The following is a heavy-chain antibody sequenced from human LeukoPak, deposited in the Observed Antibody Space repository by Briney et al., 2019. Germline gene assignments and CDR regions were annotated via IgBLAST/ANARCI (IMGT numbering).Heavy chain of an antibody. D-gene: IGHD6-19*01. CDR1: GFTFSSYA. CDR3: ARDQEQWVAFYYGMNV. CDR2: ISYDGSNK. Sequence: GGSLRLSCAASGFTFSSYAMHWARQAPGKGLEWVAVISYDGSNKYYADSVKGRFTISRDNSKNTLYLQMNSLRAEDTAVYYCARDQEQWVAFYYGMNVWGQGTTVTVSS. V-gene: IGHV3-30-3*01. J-gene: IGHJ6*02.